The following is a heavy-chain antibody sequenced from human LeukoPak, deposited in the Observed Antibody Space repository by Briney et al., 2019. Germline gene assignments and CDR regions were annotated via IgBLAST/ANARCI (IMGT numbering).Heavy chain of an antibody. CDR2: IYYSGST. D-gene: IGHD5-18*01. Sequence: SETLSLTCTVSGGSISGYYWSWIRQPPGKGLEWIGYIYYSGSTNSNPSLKSRVTISVDTSKNQFSLKLSSVTAADTAVYYCARGRRPPDTAMVYYYYYYMDVWGKGTTVTVSS. CDR1: GGSISGYY. CDR3: ARGRRPPDTAMVYYYYYYMDV. J-gene: IGHJ6*03. V-gene: IGHV4-59*01.